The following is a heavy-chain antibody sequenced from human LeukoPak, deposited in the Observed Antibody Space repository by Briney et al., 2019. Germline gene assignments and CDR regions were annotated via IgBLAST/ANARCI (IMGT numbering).Heavy chain of an antibody. D-gene: IGHD2-21*01. CDR3: VREGEGPLSKDFDY. CDR1: GFTFTDHY. CDR2: IGPHSTFT. V-gene: IGHV1-2*02. Sequence: ALVKVSCKSSGFTFTDHYIHWVRQGPGQGLEWMGYIGPHSTFTSSPQEFQGRVTMTRDASMSTAYMELTRLTSDDTAVYYCVREGEGPLSKDFDYWGQGTLVTVSS. J-gene: IGHJ4*02.